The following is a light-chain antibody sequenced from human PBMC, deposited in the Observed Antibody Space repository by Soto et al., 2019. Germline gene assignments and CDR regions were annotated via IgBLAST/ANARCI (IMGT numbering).Light chain of an antibody. J-gene: IGKJ4*01. CDR2: AAS. V-gene: IGKV1-9*01. CDR3: QQLNSYPPT. Sequence: DIQMTQSPSSLSASVGDRVTITCRASQSISSYLNWYQQKPGKAPKLLIYAASSLQSGVPSRFSGSGSGTEFTLTISSLQPEDFATYYCQQLNSYPPTFGGGTKVDFK. CDR1: QSISSY.